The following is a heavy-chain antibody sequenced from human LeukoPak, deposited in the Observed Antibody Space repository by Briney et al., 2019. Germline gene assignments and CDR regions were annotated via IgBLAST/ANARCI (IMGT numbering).Heavy chain of an antibody. J-gene: IGHJ5*02. D-gene: IGHD6-13*01. CDR2: ISWNSGSI. V-gene: IGHV3-9*01. CDR3: ARFLGSSWSNWFDP. CDR1: GFTFDDYA. Sequence: SLRLSCAASGFTFDDYAVLWVRQAPGKGLEWASGISWNSGSIGYADSVKGRFTISRDNAKNSLYLQMNSLRAEDTAVYYCARFLGSSWSNWFDPWGQGTLVTVSS.